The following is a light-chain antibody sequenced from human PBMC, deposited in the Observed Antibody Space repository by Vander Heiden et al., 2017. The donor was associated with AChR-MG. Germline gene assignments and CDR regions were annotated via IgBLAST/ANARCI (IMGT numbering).Light chain of an antibody. J-gene: IGKJ2*01. V-gene: IGKV1-33*01. CDR3: QEYYNFSYT. Sequence: DIQMTQSPSSLSASVGDTVTITCQASRDINNSLNWYQHKQGKAPKLLIYDASTLEIGVPSKFSGSGSGTDFTFTISSLQPEDFATYYCQEYYNFSYTFGQGTKL. CDR1: RDINNS. CDR2: DAS.